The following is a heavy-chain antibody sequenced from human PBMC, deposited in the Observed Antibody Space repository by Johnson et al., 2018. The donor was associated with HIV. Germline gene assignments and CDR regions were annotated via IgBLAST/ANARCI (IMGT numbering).Heavy chain of an antibody. CDR3: ARDDRPDGFDI. J-gene: IGHJ3*02. Sequence: VQLVESGGGLVQPGGSLRLSCAASGFTVSRNYMSWVRQAPGKGLEWVSVINAGGDTYYADSVKGRFTISRDRSKNTVSLQMNSLRVEDTAVYYCARDDRPDGFDIWGQGTMVTVAS. D-gene: IGHD1-14*01. CDR1: GFTVSRNY. V-gene: IGHV3-66*01. CDR2: INAGGDT.